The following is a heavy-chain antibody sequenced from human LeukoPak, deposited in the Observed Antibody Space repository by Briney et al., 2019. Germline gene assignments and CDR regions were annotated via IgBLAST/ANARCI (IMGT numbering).Heavy chain of an antibody. V-gene: IGHV3-21*01. D-gene: IGHD3-3*01. Sequence: PGGSLRLSCAASGFTFSSYSMNWVRQAPGKGLEWVSSISSSSSYIYYADSVKGRFTISRDNAKNSLYLQMNSLRAEDTAVYYCARDAGIFGVVKLSYYFDYWGQGTLVTVSS. J-gene: IGHJ4*02. CDR2: ISSSSSYI. CDR1: GFTFSSYS. CDR3: ARDAGIFGVVKLSYYFDY.